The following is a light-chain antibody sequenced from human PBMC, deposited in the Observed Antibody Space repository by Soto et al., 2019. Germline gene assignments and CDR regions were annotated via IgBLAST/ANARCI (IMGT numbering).Light chain of an antibody. J-gene: IGLJ3*02. V-gene: IGLV1-40*01. CDR2: GNN. CDR3: QSYDSTLSGSV. CDR1: TSNIGAGYD. Sequence: QSVLTQPPSVSGAPGHRITISCTGDTSNIGAGYDVHWYQQLPGTAPKLLIFGNNNRPSGVPDRLSGSKSGTSASLALTGLQAEAEADDYCQSYDSTLSGSVFGGGTKVTVL.